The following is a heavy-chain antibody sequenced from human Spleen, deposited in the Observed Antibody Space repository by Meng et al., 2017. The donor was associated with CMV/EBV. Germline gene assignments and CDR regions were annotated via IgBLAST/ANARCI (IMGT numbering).Heavy chain of an antibody. CDR3: AKHKSQFYYDSSGRYFDY. Sequence: GGSLRLSFAASGFTFSSYGIHWVRQAPGKGLEWVAFIRYDGSNKYYRDSVKGRFTISRDNSKKMLYLQINSLSTEDTAMYYCAKHKSQFYYDSSGRYFDYWGQGTLVTVSS. CDR2: IRYDGSNK. J-gene: IGHJ4*02. CDR1: GFTFSSYG. V-gene: IGHV3-30*02. D-gene: IGHD3-22*01.